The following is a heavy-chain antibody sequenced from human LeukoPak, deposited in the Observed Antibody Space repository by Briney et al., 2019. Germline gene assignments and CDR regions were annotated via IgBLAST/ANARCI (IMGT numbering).Heavy chain of an antibody. J-gene: IGHJ5*02. CDR2: INPNSGGT. CDR3: ARVGAPIVVVVAATLWWFDP. CDR1: GYTLTGYY. V-gene: IGHV1-2*02. D-gene: IGHD2-15*01. Sequence: GASVKVSCKASGYTLTGYYMHWVRQAPGQGLEWMGWINPNSGGTNYAQKFQGRVTMTRDTSISTAYVELSRLRSDDTAVYYCARVGAPIVVVVAATLWWFDPWGQGTLVTVSS.